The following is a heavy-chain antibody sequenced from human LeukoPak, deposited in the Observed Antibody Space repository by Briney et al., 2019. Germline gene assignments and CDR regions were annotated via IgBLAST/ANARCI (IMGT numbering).Heavy chain of an antibody. V-gene: IGHV5-51*01. CDR1: GYSFTSYW. CDR2: IYPGDSDT. CDR3: ARGIGYYDSSGYYHQRDYPGAFDI. Sequence: GESLKISCKGSGYSFTSYWIGWVRQMPGKGLEWMGIIYPGDSDTRYSPSFQGQVTISADKSISTAYLQWSSLKASDTAMYYCARGIGYYDSSGYYHQRDYPGAFDIWGQGTMVAVSS. D-gene: IGHD3-22*01. J-gene: IGHJ3*02.